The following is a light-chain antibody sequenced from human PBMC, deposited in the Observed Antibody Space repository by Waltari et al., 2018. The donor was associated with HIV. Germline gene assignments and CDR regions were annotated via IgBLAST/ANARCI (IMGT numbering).Light chain of an antibody. CDR1: SSNIGANYD. CDR2: GNN. CDR3: QSYDSSLSGSVV. V-gene: IGLV1-40*01. Sequence: QSVLTQPPSVSGAPGQRVTNSCTGSSSNIGANYDVHWYQQFPGTAPKLLLPGNNDRPSGVPDRCSGSRSGTSASLAITGLQADDEADYYCQSYDSSLSGSVVFGGGTKLTVL. J-gene: IGLJ2*01.